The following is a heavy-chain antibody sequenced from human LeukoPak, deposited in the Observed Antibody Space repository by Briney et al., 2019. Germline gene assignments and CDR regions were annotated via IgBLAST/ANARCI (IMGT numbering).Heavy chain of an antibody. J-gene: IGHJ4*02. CDR1: GFSFGSYG. Sequence: GGSLRLSCAASGFSFGSYGIHWVRQAPNKGLEWVAVISHEGSNRYHADSVKGRFTISRDNSKNTLYLQMNSLRAEDTAVYYCAKDPKGGVVRFFDYWGQGTLVTVSS. CDR2: ISHEGSNR. CDR3: AKDPKGGVVRFFDY. D-gene: IGHD3-3*01. V-gene: IGHV3-30*18.